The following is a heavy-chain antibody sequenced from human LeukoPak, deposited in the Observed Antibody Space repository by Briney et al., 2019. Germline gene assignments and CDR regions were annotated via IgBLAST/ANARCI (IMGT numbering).Heavy chain of an antibody. CDR1: GFTFSNYW. D-gene: IGHD3-16*01. Sequence: GGSLRLSCAASGFTFSNYWMHWVHQAPGKGLEWVSRINERATIISYADSVKGRFTISRENARNTLYLQMNSLTAEDTAVYYCVRDLILVWTPGDDFDHWGQGTLVTVSS. J-gene: IGHJ4*02. V-gene: IGHV3-74*01. CDR2: INERATII. CDR3: VRDLILVWTPGDDFDH.